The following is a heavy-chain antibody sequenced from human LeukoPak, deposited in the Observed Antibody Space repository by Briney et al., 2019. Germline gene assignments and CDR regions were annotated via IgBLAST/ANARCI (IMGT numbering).Heavy chain of an antibody. J-gene: IGHJ4*02. CDR1: GFTFSNAW. Sequence: PGGSLRLSCAASGFTFSNAWMSWVRLAPGKGLEWVGRIKSKTDGGTTDYAAPVKGRFTISRDDSKNTLYLQMNSLKTEDTAVYYCTTDRRRYCSSTSCYDAGDYWGQGTLVTVSS. D-gene: IGHD2-2*01. CDR3: TTDRRRYCSSTSCYDAGDY. V-gene: IGHV3-15*01. CDR2: IKSKTDGGTT.